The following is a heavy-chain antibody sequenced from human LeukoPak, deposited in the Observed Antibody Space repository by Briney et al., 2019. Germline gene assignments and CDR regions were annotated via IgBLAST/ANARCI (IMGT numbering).Heavy chain of an antibody. D-gene: IGHD4-17*01. J-gene: IGHJ4*02. Sequence: SETLSLTCTVSGGSISSGSYYWRWIRQPAGKGLEWIGRIYTSGSTNYNPSLKSRVTISVDTSKNQFSLKLSSVTAADTAVYYCVRGFDYGFYDWGQGTLVTVSS. CDR3: VRGFDYGFYD. CDR1: GGSISSGSYY. CDR2: IYTSGST. V-gene: IGHV4-61*02.